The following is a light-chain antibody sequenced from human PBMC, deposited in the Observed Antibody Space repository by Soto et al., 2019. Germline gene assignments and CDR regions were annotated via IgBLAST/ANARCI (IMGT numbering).Light chain of an antibody. J-gene: IGKJ1*01. V-gene: IGKV3-20*01. Sequence: EIVLTQSPGTLSLSPGEGATLSCRASQSVSSSYLAWYQQKPGQAPRLLIYGASSRATGIPDRFSGSGSGXXXXXXXXXXEPEDFXVYYCQQYASSTGTFGQGTKVEIK. CDR3: QQYASSTGT. CDR2: GAS. CDR1: QSVSSSY.